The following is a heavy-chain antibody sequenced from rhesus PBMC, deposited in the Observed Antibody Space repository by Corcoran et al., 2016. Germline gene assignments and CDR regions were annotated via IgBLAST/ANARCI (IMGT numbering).Heavy chain of an antibody. CDR2: INGNSGST. D-gene: IGHD6-31*01. J-gene: IGHJ4*01. CDR1: GPSIRSYC. Sequence: QVQLQESGPGLVKPSETLSLTCAVSGPSIRSYCWRWLRQPPGKGLEGIGEINGNSGSTYYNPSLKSRVTISKDASKNQFSLKLSSVTAADTAVYYCARKTSIAAAGSYFDYWGQGVLVTVSS. CDR3: ARKTSIAAAGSYFDY. V-gene: IGHV4-80*01.